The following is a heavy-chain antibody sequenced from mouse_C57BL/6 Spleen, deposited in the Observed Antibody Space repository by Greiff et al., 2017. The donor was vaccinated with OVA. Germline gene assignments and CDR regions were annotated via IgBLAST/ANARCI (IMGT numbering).Heavy chain of an antibody. J-gene: IGHJ4*01. CDR1: GYSFTGYY. Sequence: VQLQQSGPELVQPGASVKISCTASGYSFTGYYMNWVKQSPEKSLEWIGEINPSTGGTTYNQKFKAKATLTVDKSSSTAYMQLKSLTSEDSAVYYCARTTGTDYAMDYWGQGTSVTVSS. V-gene: IGHV1-42*01. CDR2: INPSTGGT. D-gene: IGHD1-2*01. CDR3: ARTTGTDYAMDY.